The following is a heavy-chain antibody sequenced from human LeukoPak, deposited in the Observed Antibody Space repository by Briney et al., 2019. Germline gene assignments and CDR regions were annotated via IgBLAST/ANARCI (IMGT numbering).Heavy chain of an antibody. CDR1: GFTFSSNE. J-gene: IGHJ5*02. CDR2: ISSSGSTI. CDR3: ARLGRASANNWFDP. Sequence: KPGGSLRLSCAASGFTFSSNEMNWVRQAPGKGLEWVSYISSSGSTIYYADSVKGRFTISRDNAKNSLYLQMNSLRAEDTAVYYCARLGRASANNWFDPWGQRTLVTLSS. V-gene: IGHV3-48*03.